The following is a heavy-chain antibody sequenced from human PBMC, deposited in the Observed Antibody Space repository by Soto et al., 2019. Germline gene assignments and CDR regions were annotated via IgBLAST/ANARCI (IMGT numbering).Heavy chain of an antibody. J-gene: IGHJ4*02. CDR1: GFTVSTNY. Sequence: EEQLVESGGGLIQPGGSLRLSCAASGFTVSTNYMTWVRQAPGKGLEWVSVIYSGGTTYYADSVKGRFTISRDNSKNTLYLQMNSLRAEDTAVYFCARVPHDYSDYGDWGQGTLVTVSS. CDR2: IYSGGTT. V-gene: IGHV3-53*01. D-gene: IGHD4-17*01. CDR3: ARVPHDYSDYGD.